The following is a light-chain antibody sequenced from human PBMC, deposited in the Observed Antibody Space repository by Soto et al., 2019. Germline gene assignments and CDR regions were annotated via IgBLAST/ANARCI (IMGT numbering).Light chain of an antibody. Sequence: DIQMTQSPSSVSASVGDRVTITCRASQGINNWLAWYQQKPGKAPKLLIFAASSLQSGVPSRFSGSGSGTDFTLTISSLQPEDFATDYCQRANSFSFSFGPGTKVDIK. CDR3: QRANSFSFS. V-gene: IGKV1-12*01. J-gene: IGKJ3*01. CDR2: AAS. CDR1: QGINNW.